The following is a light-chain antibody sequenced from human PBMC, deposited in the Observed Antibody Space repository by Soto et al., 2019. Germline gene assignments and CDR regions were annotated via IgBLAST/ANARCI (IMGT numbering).Light chain of an antibody. CDR2: DVR. CDR1: SSDVGGYNY. V-gene: IGLV2-11*01. Sequence: QSALTQPRSVAGSPGQSVTISCPGTSSDVGGYNYVSWYQQHPGQAPKLMIYDVRKRPLGDPDRFSGAKSGNTASLTISVLQAEDEADYYCCSYAGRSTYVFGTRAKLIVL. CDR3: CSYAGRSTYV. J-gene: IGLJ1*01.